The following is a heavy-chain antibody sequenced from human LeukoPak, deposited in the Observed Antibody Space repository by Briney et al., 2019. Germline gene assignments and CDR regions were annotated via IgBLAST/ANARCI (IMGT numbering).Heavy chain of an antibody. Sequence: ASVNVSCKASGYTFTTYDINWVRQATGQGLEWMGWMNPNSGNTGYAQKFQGRVTIAWNTSISTAYMELSSLRSEDTAVYYCARVFRSPGDIDYWGQGTLVTVSS. CDR1: GYTFTTYD. V-gene: IGHV1-8*03. D-gene: IGHD3-16*01. CDR2: MNPNSGNT. CDR3: ARVFRSPGDIDY. J-gene: IGHJ4*02.